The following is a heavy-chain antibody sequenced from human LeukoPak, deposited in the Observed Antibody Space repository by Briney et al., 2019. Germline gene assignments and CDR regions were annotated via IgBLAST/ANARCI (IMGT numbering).Heavy chain of an antibody. V-gene: IGHV3-74*01. CDR1: GFTFSSYW. Sequence: GGSLRLSCAASGFTFSSYWMHWVRQAPGKGLVWVSRINSDGSSTSYADSVKGRFTISRDNAKNTLYLQMNSLRAEDTAVYYCASGALYYDILTGYPDYWGQGTLVTVSS. CDR3: ASGALYYDILTGYPDY. D-gene: IGHD3-9*01. J-gene: IGHJ4*02. CDR2: INSDGSST.